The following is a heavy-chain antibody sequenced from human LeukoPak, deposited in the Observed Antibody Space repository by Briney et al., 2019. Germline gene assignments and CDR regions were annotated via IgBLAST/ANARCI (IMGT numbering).Heavy chain of an antibody. Sequence: GASVKVSCKASGYTFTAYYMHWVRQAPGQGLEWMGWINPNSGGTNYAQKFQGRVTMTEDTSTDTAYMELSSLRSEDTAVYYCATERLGGSSELYWGQGTLVTVSS. CDR1: GYTFTAYY. CDR3: ATERLGGSSELY. J-gene: IGHJ4*02. V-gene: IGHV1-2*02. D-gene: IGHD2-15*01. CDR2: INPNSGGT.